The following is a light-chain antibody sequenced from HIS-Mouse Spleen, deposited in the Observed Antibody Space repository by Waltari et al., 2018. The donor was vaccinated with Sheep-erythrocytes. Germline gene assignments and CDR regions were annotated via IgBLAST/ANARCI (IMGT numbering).Light chain of an antibody. J-gene: IGLJ1*01. CDR1: SSDVGGYNY. V-gene: IGLV2-11*01. CDR2: DVS. CDR3: CSYAGSYNHV. Sequence: QSALTQPRSVSGSPGQSVTISCTGTSSDVGGYNYVSWYQQHPGKAPKLMIYDVSKRPSGVPDCVSGSKSGNTASLTISGLQAEDEADYYCCSYAGSYNHVFATGTKVTVL.